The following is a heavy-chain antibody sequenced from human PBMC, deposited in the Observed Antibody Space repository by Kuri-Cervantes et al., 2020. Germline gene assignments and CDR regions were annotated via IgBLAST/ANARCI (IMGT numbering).Heavy chain of an antibody. Sequence: GESLKISCAASGFTFDDYGMSWVRQAPGKGLEWVSGINWNGGSTGYADSVKGRFTISRDNSKNTLYLQMNSLRAEDTAVYYCARGQGVGCSSTSCYGPDAFDIWGQGTMVTVSS. D-gene: IGHD2-2*01. CDR1: GFTFDDYG. V-gene: IGHV3-20*04. CDR3: ARGQGVGCSSTSCYGPDAFDI. J-gene: IGHJ3*02. CDR2: INWNGGST.